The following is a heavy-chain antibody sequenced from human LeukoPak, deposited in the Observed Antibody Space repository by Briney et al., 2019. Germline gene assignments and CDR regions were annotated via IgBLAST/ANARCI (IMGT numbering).Heavy chain of an antibody. Sequence: QPGRSLRLSCAASGFTFSSYGMHWVRQAPGKGLEWVAVISYDGSNKYYADSVKGRFTISRDNSKNTLYLQMNSLRAEDTAVYYCAKGGATVLWFGELCSWGQGTLVTVSS. J-gene: IGHJ4*02. CDR3: AKGGATVLWFGELCS. CDR2: ISYDGSNK. V-gene: IGHV3-30*18. D-gene: IGHD3-10*01. CDR1: GFTFSSYG.